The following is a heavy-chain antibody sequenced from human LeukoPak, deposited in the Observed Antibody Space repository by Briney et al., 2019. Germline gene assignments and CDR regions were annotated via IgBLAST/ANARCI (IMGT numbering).Heavy chain of an antibody. V-gene: IGHV3-23*01. CDR3: AKGGLGGVVYFDP. J-gene: IGHJ5*02. D-gene: IGHD3-3*01. CDR2: ISSDARRT. Sequence: GGSLRLSCAASGFTFNIYAMSWVRQAPGKGLEWVSSISSDARRTYYAESVKGRFTISRDNSKNTVYLQMNSLRAGDTAVYSCAKGGLGGVVYFDPWGQGTLVTVSS. CDR1: GFTFNIYA.